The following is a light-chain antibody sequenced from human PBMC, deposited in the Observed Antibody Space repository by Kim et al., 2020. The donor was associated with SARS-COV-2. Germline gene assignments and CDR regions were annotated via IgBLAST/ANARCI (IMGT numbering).Light chain of an antibody. J-gene: IGKJ1*01. V-gene: IGKV3-15*01. Sequence: SPGETVTLSCRASQSVSSKVAWYQQKPGQAPRLRIYDSSSRATGIPARFSGSGSGTDFTLTISSLQSEDLAVYHCQQYDDWPPWTFGQGTKVDIK. CDR1: QSVSSK. CDR3: QQYDDWPPWT. CDR2: DSS.